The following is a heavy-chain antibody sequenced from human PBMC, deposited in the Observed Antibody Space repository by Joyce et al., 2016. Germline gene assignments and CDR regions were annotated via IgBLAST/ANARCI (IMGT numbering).Heavy chain of an antibody. Sequence: EVQLLESGGDLVQPGGSLRLSCVASGFTFYSYAMTWVRQAPGKGLAWVSSIGGTGDTTHYAGSVQGRVTISRDNSRNTVYLQMSSLRAEDTAVYYCAKTRGDGDYRGGFYYYFYMDVWGKGTTVIVSS. CDR2: IGGTGDTT. V-gene: IGHV3-23*01. CDR3: AKTRGDGDYRGGFYYYFYMDV. D-gene: IGHD4-17*01. J-gene: IGHJ6*03. CDR1: GFTFYSYA.